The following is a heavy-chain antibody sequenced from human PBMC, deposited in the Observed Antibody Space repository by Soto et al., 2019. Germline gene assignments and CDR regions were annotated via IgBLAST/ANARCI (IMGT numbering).Heavy chain of an antibody. CDR1: RDSVSSGGHY. Sequence: PSETLSLTCTVSRDSVSSGGHYWSWIRQPPGKGLEWIGYIYYSGTTNYNSSFKSRVTISVDTSKNQFSLKLSSVTAADTAVYYCARSYNSTWTSWGPWGQGALVTVSS. D-gene: IGHD1-20*01. CDR3: ARSYNSTWTSWGP. V-gene: IGHV4-61*08. CDR2: IYYSGTT. J-gene: IGHJ5*02.